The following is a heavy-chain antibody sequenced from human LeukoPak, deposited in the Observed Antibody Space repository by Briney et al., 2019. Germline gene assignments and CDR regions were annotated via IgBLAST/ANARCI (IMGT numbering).Heavy chain of an antibody. CDR1: GGSFSGYY. Sequence: SETLSLTCAVYGGSFSGYYWSWIRQPPGKGLEWIGEINHSGSTNYNPSLKGRVTISVDTSKNQFSPKLSSVTAADTAVYYCASTRGYDIYYFDYWGQGTLVTVSS. CDR3: ASTRGYDIYYFDY. J-gene: IGHJ4*02. CDR2: INHSGST. D-gene: IGHD3-9*01. V-gene: IGHV4-34*01.